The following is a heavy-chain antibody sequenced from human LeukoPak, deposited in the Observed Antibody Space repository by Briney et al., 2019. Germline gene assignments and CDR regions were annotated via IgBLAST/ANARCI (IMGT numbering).Heavy chain of an antibody. CDR3: AKDLFDSRKGGDYFDY. J-gene: IGHJ4*02. D-gene: IGHD3-22*01. Sequence: GGSLRLSCAASGFTFTSYAMSWVRQAPGKGLEWVSAVSGSGGTTYYADSVKGRFTISRDNSKKTLYLQMNSLRAEDTAVYYCAKDLFDSRKGGDYFDYWGQGTLVTVS. CDR1: GFTFTSYA. V-gene: IGHV3-23*01. CDR2: VSGSGGTT.